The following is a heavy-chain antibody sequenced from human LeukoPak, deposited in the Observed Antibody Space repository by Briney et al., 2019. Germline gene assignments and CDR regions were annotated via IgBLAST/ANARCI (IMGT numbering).Heavy chain of an antibody. Sequence: ASVKVSCKASGYTFTSYAMNWVRQAPGQGLEWMGWINTSTGNPTYAQGFTGRFVFPLDTSVSTEYLQISSLKAEDTAVYHCARDGELRLGELSLYSREYYFDYWGQGTLVTVSS. D-gene: IGHD3-16*02. CDR2: INTSTGNP. CDR3: ARDGELRLGELSLYSREYYFDY. J-gene: IGHJ4*02. CDR1: GYTFTSYA. V-gene: IGHV7-4-1*02.